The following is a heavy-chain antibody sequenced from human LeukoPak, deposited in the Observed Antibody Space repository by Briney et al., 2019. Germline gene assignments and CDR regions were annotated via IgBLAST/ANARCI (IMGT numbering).Heavy chain of an antibody. D-gene: IGHD3-10*01. V-gene: IGHV4-34*01. Sequence: PSETLSLTCAVYGGSFSGYYWSWIRQPPGKGLEWIGEINHSGSTNYNPSLKSRVTISVDTSKNQFSLKLSSVTAADTAVYYCARGVGLLWFGELFYPLFDYWGQGTLVTVSS. CDR2: INHSGST. CDR1: GGSFSGYY. CDR3: ARGVGLLWFGELFYPLFDY. J-gene: IGHJ4*02.